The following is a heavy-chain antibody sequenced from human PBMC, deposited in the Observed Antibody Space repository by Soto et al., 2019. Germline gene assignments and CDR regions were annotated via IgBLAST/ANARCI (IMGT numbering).Heavy chain of an antibody. Sequence: ASVKVSCKASGYTFTGYYMHWVRQAPGQGLEWMGWINPNSGGTNYAQKFQGWVTMTRDTSISTAYMELSRLRSDDTAVYYCARDISLGYDSPGYYYYMDVWGKGTTVTVSS. V-gene: IGHV1-2*04. D-gene: IGHD3-3*01. CDR2: INPNSGGT. J-gene: IGHJ6*03. CDR3: ARDISLGYDSPGYYYYMDV. CDR1: GYTFTGYY.